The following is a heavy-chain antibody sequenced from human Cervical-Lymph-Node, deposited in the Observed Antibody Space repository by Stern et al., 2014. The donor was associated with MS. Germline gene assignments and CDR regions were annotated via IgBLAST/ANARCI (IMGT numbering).Heavy chain of an antibody. V-gene: IGHV4-31*03. CDR3: ARDRGKSSDGMDV. J-gene: IGHJ6*02. D-gene: IGHD3-10*01. Sequence: VQLVESGPGLVKPSQTLSLTCTVAGFSIRSADYAWSWVRQRPGKGLEWIGYIYNSGSTDYNPSLKSRVTISLDMSKNQFSLKLTSVTVADTAVYYCARDRGKSSDGMDVWGQGTTVTVSS. CDR2: IYNSGST. CDR1: GFSIRSADYA.